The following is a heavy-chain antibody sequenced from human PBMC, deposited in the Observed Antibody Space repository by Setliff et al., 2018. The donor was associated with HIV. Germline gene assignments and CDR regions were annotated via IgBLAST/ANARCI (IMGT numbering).Heavy chain of an antibody. Sequence: GASVKVSCKASAATFSSYGISWVRQAPGQGLEWMGGIVPILGIANYAQKFQGRVTITADESTSTAYMELSSLRSEDTAVYYCARPTNGYCSGGTCPDTFDIWGQGTLVTVSS. J-gene: IGHJ3*02. CDR1: AATFSSYG. CDR2: IVPILGIA. V-gene: IGHV1-69*10. D-gene: IGHD2-15*01. CDR3: ARPTNGYCSGGTCPDTFDI.